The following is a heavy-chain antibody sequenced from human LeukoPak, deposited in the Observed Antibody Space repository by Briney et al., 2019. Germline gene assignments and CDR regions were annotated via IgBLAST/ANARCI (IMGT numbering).Heavy chain of an antibody. CDR1: GFTFSIHA. Sequence: GGSLRLSCAASGFTFSIHAMTWVRQASGKGLEWVSSIRGSGGNTYYADSVKGRFTISRDNFQNTLYLQMNSLRAEDTAVYYCAKDYYDSSIFSAPHLFACWGQGTLVTVSS. J-gene: IGHJ4*02. CDR3: AKDYYDSSIFSAPHLFAC. D-gene: IGHD3-22*01. V-gene: IGHV3-23*01. CDR2: IRGSGGNT.